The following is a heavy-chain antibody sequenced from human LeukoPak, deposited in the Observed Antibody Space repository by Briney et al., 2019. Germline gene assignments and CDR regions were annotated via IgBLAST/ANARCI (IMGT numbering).Heavy chain of an antibody. CDR1: GFTFSSYA. V-gene: IGHV3-23*01. CDR2: VDGSGGYT. Sequence: GGSLRLSCAASGFTFSSYALSWVRQAPGKGLEWVSAVDGSGGYTYYADSVKGRFTISRDNSKNTQYLQMNSLRAEDTAIYYCAKESGPRGVQSAALYWGQGTLVTVSS. D-gene: IGHD3-10*01. CDR3: AKESGPRGVQSAALY. J-gene: IGHJ4*02.